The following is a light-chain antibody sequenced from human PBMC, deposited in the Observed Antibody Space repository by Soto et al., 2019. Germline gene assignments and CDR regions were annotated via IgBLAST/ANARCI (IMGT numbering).Light chain of an antibody. CDR2: SAS. CDR1: QSVSSTY. CDR3: QQYGNSPGFT. Sequence: ESVLTQSPGTLSLSPGERATLSCRASQSVSSTYLAWYQQKPGQAPRLLIYSASSRATGIPDRFSGSGSGTDFTLTISRLEPEDFAVYYCQQYGNSPGFTFGPGTKVAIK. J-gene: IGKJ3*01. V-gene: IGKV3-20*01.